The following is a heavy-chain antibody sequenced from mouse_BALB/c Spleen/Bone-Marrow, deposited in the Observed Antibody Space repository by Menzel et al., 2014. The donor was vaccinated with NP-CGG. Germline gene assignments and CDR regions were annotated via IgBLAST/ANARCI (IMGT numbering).Heavy chain of an antibody. CDR3: ARLYGNTFYY. D-gene: IGHD1-1*01. CDR1: DSEVFPITY. Sequence: VQLQQSGSELRSPGSSVKLSCKDFDSEVFPITYMSWVRQKPGHGFEWIGDILPSIGRTIYGQNFADKATLDADTVSNTAYLELNGQTSEDSAIYYCARLYGNTFYYWGQGTTLTVSS. V-gene: IGHV15-2*02. J-gene: IGHJ2*01. CDR2: ILPSIGRT.